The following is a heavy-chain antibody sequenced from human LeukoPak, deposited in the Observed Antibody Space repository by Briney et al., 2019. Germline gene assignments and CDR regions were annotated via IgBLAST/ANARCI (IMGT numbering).Heavy chain of an antibody. J-gene: IGHJ4*02. CDR3: AKDAVPRTYYYDSSGYLDY. Sequence: TGGSLRLSCAASGFTFSTYGMSWVRQAPGKGLEWVSAISGSGGSTYYADSVKGRFTISRDNSKNTLYLQMNSLRAEDTAVYYCAKDAVPRTYYYDSSGYLDYWGQGTLVTVSS. CDR2: ISGSGGST. CDR1: GFTFSTYG. D-gene: IGHD3-22*01. V-gene: IGHV3-23*01.